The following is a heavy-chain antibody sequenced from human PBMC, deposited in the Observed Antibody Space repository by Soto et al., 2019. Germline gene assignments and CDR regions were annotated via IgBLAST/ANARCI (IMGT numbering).Heavy chain of an antibody. Sequence: QVRLVESGGGVVQPGRSLRLSCAASGFTFSPYTMHWVRQAPGKGLEWVAVISYDGSTEYNPDSVKGRFTISRDNPKNTVYLQMSSLRAEDTAIYYCARGGGFCGGDCYKGGIDYWGQGTLVTVSS. J-gene: IGHJ4*02. CDR1: GFTFSPYT. CDR3: ARGGGFCGGDCYKGGIDY. CDR2: ISYDGSTE. V-gene: IGHV3-30-3*01. D-gene: IGHD2-21*02.